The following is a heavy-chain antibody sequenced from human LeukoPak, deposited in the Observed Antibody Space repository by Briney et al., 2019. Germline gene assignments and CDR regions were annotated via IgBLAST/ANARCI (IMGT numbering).Heavy chain of an antibody. V-gene: IGHV3-33*01. D-gene: IGHD6-13*01. CDR2: IWYDGSNK. CDR3: ARDMWYSSSPYYYYGMDV. J-gene: IGHJ6*04. CDR1: GFTFSSYG. Sequence: QPGRSLRLSCAASGFTFSSYGMHWVRQAPGKGLEWVAVIWYDGSNKYYADSAKGRFTISRDNSKNTLYLQMNSLRAEDTAVYYCARDMWYSSSPYYYYGMDVWGKGTTVTVSS.